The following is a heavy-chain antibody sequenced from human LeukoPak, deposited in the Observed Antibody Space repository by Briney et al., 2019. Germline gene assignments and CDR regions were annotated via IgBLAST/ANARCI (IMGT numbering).Heavy chain of an antibody. CDR1: GFTFSSYA. CDR2: ISYGGSNK. J-gene: IGHJ6*02. V-gene: IGHV3-30-3*01. CDR3: ARVLRLDNYYYYGMDV. Sequence: GGSLRLSCAASGFTFSSYAMHWVRQAPGKGLEWVAVISYGGSNKYYADSVKGRFTISRDNSKNTLYLQMNSLRAEDTAAYYCARVLRLDNYYYYGMDVWGQGTTVTVSS.